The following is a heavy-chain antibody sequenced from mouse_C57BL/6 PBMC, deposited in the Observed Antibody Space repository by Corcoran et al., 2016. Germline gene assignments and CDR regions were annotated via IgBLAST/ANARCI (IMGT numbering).Heavy chain of an antibody. CDR3: ARREWLRLYAMDY. V-gene: IGHV9-3*01. CDR2: INTYSGVP. CDR1: GYTFTTYG. J-gene: IGHJ4*01. D-gene: IGHD2-2*01. Sequence: QIQLVQSGPELKKPGETVKISCKASGYTFTTYGMSWVKQAPGKGLKWMGWINTYSGVPTYADDFKGRFAFSLETSASTAYLQINNLKNEDTATYFCARREWLRLYAMDYWGQGTSVTVSS.